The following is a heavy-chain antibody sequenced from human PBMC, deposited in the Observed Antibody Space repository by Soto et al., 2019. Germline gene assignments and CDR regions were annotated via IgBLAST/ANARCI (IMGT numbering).Heavy chain of an antibody. CDR2: INSDGSST. V-gene: IGHV3-74*01. CDR1: GFTFSSYW. J-gene: IGHJ4*02. Sequence: EVQLVESGGGLVQPGGSLRLSCAASGFTFSSYWMHWVRQPPGKGLVWVSRINSDGSSTSYAESVKGRFTISRDNAKNTLFLQMNSLGAEDTAVYYCLRSTCGYVGNNWGQGTLVTVSS. CDR3: LRSTCGYVGNN. D-gene: IGHD3-16*01.